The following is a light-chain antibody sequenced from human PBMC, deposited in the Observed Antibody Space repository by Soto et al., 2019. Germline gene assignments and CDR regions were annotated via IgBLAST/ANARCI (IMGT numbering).Light chain of an antibody. V-gene: IGKV1-5*01. CDR2: GAS. CDR3: QQYDSYPYT. Sequence: DIQMTQSPSTLSASVEDRVTIKCRASQNIGNWLAWYQQRPGKAPNLLIYGASSLQTGVPTRFSGSGFGTEFTLIISSLQPDDFATYYCQQYDSYPYTFGQGTKLEIK. J-gene: IGKJ2*01. CDR1: QNIGNW.